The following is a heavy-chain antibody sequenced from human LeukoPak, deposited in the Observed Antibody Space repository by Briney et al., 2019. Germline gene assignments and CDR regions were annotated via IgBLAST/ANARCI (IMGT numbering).Heavy chain of an antibody. V-gene: IGHV4-30-2*01. Sequence: SETLSLTCAVSGGSISSGGYSWSWIRQPPGKGLEWIGYIYHSGSTYYNPSLKSRVTISVDRSKNQFSLKLSSVTAADTAVYYCARWGASGWFDYWGQGTLVTVSS. CDR2: IYHSGST. D-gene: IGHD6-19*01. J-gene: IGHJ4*02. CDR1: GGSISSGGYS. CDR3: ARWGASGWFDY.